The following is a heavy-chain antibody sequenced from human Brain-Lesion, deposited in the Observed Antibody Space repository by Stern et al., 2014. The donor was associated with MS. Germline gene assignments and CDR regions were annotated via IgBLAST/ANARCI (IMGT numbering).Heavy chain of an antibody. CDR2: ISWNSGSI. Sequence: VQLVESGGGLVQPGRSLRLSCAASGFTFDDYAMHWVRQAPGKGLEWVSGISWNSGSIGYADSVKGRFTISRDNAKNSLYLQMNSLRAEDTAFYYCAKDGAGYYYDSSGAFDIWGQGTMVTVSS. D-gene: IGHD3-22*01. J-gene: IGHJ3*02. CDR1: GFTFDDYA. V-gene: IGHV3-9*01. CDR3: AKDGAGYYYDSSGAFDI.